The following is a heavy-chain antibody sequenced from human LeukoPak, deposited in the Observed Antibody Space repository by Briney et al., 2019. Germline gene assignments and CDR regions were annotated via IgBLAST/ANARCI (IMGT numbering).Heavy chain of an antibody. CDR1: GFTFSSYW. J-gene: IGHJ4*02. V-gene: IGHV3-7*01. D-gene: IGHD1-26*01. CDR3: ARDGVGASYLPNFDY. Sequence: SGRSLRLSCAASGFTFSSYWMSWVRQAPGKGLEWVANIKQDGSEKYYVDSVKGRFTISRDNAKNSLYLQMNSLRAEDTAVYYCARDGVGASYLPNFDYWGQGTLVAVSS. CDR2: IKQDGSEK.